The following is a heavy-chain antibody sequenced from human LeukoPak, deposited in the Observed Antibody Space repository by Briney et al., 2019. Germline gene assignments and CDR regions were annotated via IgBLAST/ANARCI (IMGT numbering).Heavy chain of an antibody. D-gene: IGHD4-11*01. CDR3: ARHDYSSPRVDY. Sequence: PSETLSLTCTVSGGSISSYYWSCIRQPPGKGLEWIGHISYSGSTNYNPSLKSRVTISVDTSKNQFSLKLSSVTAADTAVYYCARHDYSSPRVDYWGQGTLVTVSS. CDR2: ISYSGST. CDR1: GGSISSYY. J-gene: IGHJ4*02. V-gene: IGHV4-59*08.